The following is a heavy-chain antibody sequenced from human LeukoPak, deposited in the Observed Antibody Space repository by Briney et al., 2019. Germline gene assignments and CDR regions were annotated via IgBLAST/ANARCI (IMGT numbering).Heavy chain of an antibody. V-gene: IGHV1-18*01. CDR3: ARDVVLSGRYFASDY. CDR1: GYTFTNYR. D-gene: IGHD1-26*01. Sequence: ASVKLSCKASGYTFTNYRISWVRQAPGQGLEWMGWISPYNGNTSYAQTVPRRVSMTTDTSTGPASMQLRSLRSDGTAVYYCARDVVLSGRYFASDYWGQGTLVTVSS. CDR2: ISPYNGNT. J-gene: IGHJ4*02.